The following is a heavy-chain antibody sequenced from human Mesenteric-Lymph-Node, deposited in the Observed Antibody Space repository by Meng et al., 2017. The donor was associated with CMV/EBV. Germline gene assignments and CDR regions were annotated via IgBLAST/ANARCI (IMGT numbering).Heavy chain of an antibody. V-gene: IGHV1-69*05. D-gene: IGHD1-1*01. CDR1: GYSFRTYG. Sequence: SVKVSCKASGYSFRTYGITWVRQVTGQGLEWMGGSIPIFGTAKYSQKFQGRLTITTDDSATTGYMELRSLTSGDTAVYYCAREVGTQNWNDEKWFDPWGQGTLVTVSS. J-gene: IGHJ5*02. CDR3: AREVGTQNWNDEKWFDP. CDR2: SIPIFGTA.